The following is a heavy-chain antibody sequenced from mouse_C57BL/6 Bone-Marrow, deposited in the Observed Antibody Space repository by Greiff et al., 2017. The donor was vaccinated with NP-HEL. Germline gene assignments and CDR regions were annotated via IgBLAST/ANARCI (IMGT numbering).Heavy chain of an antibody. J-gene: IGHJ2*01. CDR3: ARQLTFDY. V-gene: IGHV1-82*01. D-gene: IGHD3-2*02. CDR1: GYAFSSSW. CDR2: IYPGDGDT. Sequence: VKVVESGPELVKPGASVKISCKASGYAFSSSWMNWVKQRPGKGLEWIGRIYPGDGDTNYNGKFKGKATLTADKSSSTAYMQLSSLTSEDSAVYFCARQLTFDYWGQGTTLTVSS.